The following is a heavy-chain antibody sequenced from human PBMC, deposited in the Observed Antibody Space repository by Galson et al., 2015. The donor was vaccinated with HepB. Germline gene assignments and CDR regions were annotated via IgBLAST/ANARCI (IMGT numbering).Heavy chain of an antibody. D-gene: IGHD3-9*01. J-gene: IGHJ4*02. CDR1: GGSISSGDYY. Sequence: TLSLTCTVSGGSISSGDYYWSWIRQPPGKGLEWIGYIYYSGSTYYNPSLKSRVTISVDTSKNQFSLKLSSVTAADTAVYYCARGGDILTGPTTIDYWGQGALVTVSS. V-gene: IGHV4-30-4*01. CDR3: ARGGDILTGPTTIDY. CDR2: IYYSGST.